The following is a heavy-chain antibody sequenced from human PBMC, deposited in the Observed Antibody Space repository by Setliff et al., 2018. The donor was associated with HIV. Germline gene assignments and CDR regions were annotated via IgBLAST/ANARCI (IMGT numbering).Heavy chain of an antibody. D-gene: IGHD3-10*01. Sequence: ASVKVSCKASGYTFTSYYMHWVRQAPGQGLEWMGIINPSGGSTSYAQKFQGRVTMTRDTSANTAYMELNNLRSDDTAVYFCARGALLAVFDFDHWGHGTLVTVSS. J-gene: IGHJ4*01. CDR1: GYTFTSYY. CDR2: INPSGGST. V-gene: IGHV1-46*01. CDR3: ARGALLAVFDFDH.